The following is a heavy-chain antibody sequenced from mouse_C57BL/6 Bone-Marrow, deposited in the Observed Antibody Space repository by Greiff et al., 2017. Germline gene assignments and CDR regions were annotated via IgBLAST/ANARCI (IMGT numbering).Heavy chain of an antibody. D-gene: IGHD2-1*01. CDR1: GYTFTDYY. Sequence: EVQLQQSGPELVKPGASVKISCKASGYTFTDYYMNWVKQSHGKSLEWIGDINPNNGGTSYNQKFKGKATLTVDKSSSTAYMELRSLTSEDSAVYYCARKSGGWYSWFAYWGQGTLVTVSA. J-gene: IGHJ3*01. V-gene: IGHV1-26*01. CDR2: INPNNGGT. CDR3: ARKSGGWYSWFAY.